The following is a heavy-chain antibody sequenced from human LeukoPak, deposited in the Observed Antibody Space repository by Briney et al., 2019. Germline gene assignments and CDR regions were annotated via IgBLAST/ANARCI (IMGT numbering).Heavy chain of an antibody. CDR1: GYTFSNYG. J-gene: IGHJ4*02. V-gene: IGHV1-18*01. CDR2: ISAYNGNT. Sequence: ASVKVSCKASGYTFSNYGISWGRQAPGQGLGGRGWISAYNGNTNYAHQLQGRVTMTTDASTRTAYMELRSLRAEDTAVYYCARAPPGIAVAAYFDYWGQGTLVTVSS. CDR3: ARAPPGIAVAAYFDY. D-gene: IGHD6-19*01.